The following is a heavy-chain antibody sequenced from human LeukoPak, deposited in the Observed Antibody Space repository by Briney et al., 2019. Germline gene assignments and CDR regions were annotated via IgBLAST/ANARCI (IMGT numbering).Heavy chain of an antibody. V-gene: IGHV3-43*01. Sequence: GGSLRLPCAASGFTFDDYTMHWVRQAPGKGLEWVSLISWDGGSTYYADSVKGRFTISRDNSKNSLYLQMNSLRTEDTALYYCAKAHLIAAAGYFDYWGQGTLVTVSS. D-gene: IGHD6-13*01. CDR1: GFTFDDYT. CDR2: ISWDGGST. CDR3: AKAHLIAAAGYFDY. J-gene: IGHJ4*02.